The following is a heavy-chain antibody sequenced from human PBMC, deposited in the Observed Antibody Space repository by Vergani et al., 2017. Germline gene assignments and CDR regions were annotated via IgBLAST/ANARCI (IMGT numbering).Heavy chain of an antibody. CDR3: SRGRGYSFGYSDF. CDR2: IRNKAYGGTT. J-gene: IGHJ4*02. CDR1: EFTFSNYA. D-gene: IGHD5-18*01. V-gene: IGHV3-49*04. Sequence: EVQLLESGGGLVQPGGSLRLTCAASEFTFSNYAMTWVRQAPGKGLEWVAFIRNKAYGGTTEYAASGKGRFTISRDDSKRLAYLQLSGLKTEDTAVYFCSRGRGYSFGYSDFWGQGTLVTVSS.